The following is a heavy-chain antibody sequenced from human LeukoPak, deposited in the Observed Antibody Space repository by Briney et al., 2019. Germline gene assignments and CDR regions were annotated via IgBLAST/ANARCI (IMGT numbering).Heavy chain of an antibody. CDR2: ISAGSDS. V-gene: IGHV3-23*01. CDR3: ANFGTGTYPRNGGGY. Sequence: GGSLRLSCPTSRFTFTSYAMSWVRQAPGRGLEWVSSISAGSDSYHSDSVKGRFIISRDNSKSMLYLQMNSLMTEDTAVYFCANFGTGTYPRNGGGYWGQGTLVIVSS. D-gene: IGHD3-10*01. CDR1: RFTFTSYA. J-gene: IGHJ4*02.